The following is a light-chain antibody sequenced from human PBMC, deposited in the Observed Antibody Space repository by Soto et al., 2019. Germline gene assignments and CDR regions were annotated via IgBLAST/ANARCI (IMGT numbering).Light chain of an antibody. V-gene: IGLV2-11*01. J-gene: IGLJ1*01. Sequence: QSALTQPRSVSGSPGQSVTISCTGTSSDVGGHNYVSWYQQHPGKAPKLMISSVSKRPSGVPDRFSGSKSDNTASLTISGLQAEDEADYYCCSYAGSYTYVFGTGTKLTVL. CDR1: SSDVGGHNY. CDR2: SVS. CDR3: CSYAGSYTYV.